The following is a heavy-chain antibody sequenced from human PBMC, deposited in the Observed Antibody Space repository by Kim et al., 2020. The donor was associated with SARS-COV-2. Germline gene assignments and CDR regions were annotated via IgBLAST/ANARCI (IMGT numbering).Heavy chain of an antibody. V-gene: IGHV1-46*01. D-gene: IGHD4-4*01. J-gene: IGHJ6*02. CDR3: ARTDDYKNYYYYGMDV. CDR2: INPSGGST. Sequence: ASVKVSCKASGYTFTSYYMHWVRQAPGQGLEWMGIINPSGGSTSYAQKFQGRVTMTRDTSTSTVYMELSSLRSEDTAVYYCARTDDYKNYYYYGMDVWGQGTTVTVSS. CDR1: GYTFTSYY.